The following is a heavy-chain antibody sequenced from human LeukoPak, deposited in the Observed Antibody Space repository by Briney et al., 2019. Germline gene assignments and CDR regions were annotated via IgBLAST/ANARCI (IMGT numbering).Heavy chain of an antibody. J-gene: IGHJ4*02. CDR3: AREDVGGSGFFDY. V-gene: IGHV3-48*01. Sequence: GGSLRLSCAASGFTFSSYSMNWVRQAPGKGLEWVSYISSSSSTIYYADSVKGRFTISRDNAKNSLYLQMNSLRAEDTAVYYCAREDVGGSGFFDYWGQGTLVTVSS. CDR1: GFTFSSYS. D-gene: IGHD3-10*01. CDR2: ISSSSSTI.